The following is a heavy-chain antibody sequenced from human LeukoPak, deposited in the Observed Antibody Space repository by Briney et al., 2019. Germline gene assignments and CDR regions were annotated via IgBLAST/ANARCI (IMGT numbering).Heavy chain of an antibody. V-gene: IGHV3-23*01. CDR3: AKDPGGYFDWLLAFDY. Sequence: GGSLRLSCAASGFTFSSYAMSWVRQAPGKGLERVSAISGSGGSTYYADSVKGRFTISRDNSKNTLYLQMNSLRAEDTAVYYCAKDPGGYFDWLLAFDYWGQGTLVTVSS. CDR2: ISGSGGST. J-gene: IGHJ4*02. CDR1: GFTFSSYA. D-gene: IGHD3-9*01.